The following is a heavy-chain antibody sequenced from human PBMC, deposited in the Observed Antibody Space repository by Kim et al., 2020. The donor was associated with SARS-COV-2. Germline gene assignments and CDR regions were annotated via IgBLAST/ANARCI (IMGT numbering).Heavy chain of an antibody. V-gene: IGHV4-59*01. CDR1: GDSITSTY. Sequence: SETLSLTCTVSGDSITSTYWSWIRQPPGKGLEWIGYFQFSGSTNYNPSLRGRVTISVDTSKNQFSLKVTSVTAADTAVYYCASGRVPYYWGQGTLVTVPS. CDR2: FQFSGST. J-gene: IGHJ4*02. D-gene: IGHD1-26*01. CDR3: ASGRVPYY.